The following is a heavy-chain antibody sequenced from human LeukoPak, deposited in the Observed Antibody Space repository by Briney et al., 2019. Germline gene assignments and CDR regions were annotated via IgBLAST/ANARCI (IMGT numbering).Heavy chain of an antibody. CDR3: AHGIDSGYEGGFDY. Sequence: GGXXXLXXXASXFTFXXYWMHXXXXXPXXXXXXXXRINSDGSSTSYADSVKGRFTISRDNAKNTLYLQMNSLRAEDTAVYYCAHGIDSGYEGGFDYWGQGTLVTVSS. V-gene: IGHV3-74*01. D-gene: IGHD5-12*01. CDR1: XFTFXXYW. J-gene: IGHJ4*02. CDR2: INSDGSST.